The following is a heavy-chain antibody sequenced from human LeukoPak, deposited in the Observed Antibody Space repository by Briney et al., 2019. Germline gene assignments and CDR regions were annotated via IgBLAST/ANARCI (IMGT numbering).Heavy chain of an antibody. Sequence: PSETPSLTCAVYGGSFSGNYWTWIRQPPGKRLEWVGEINHSGSTNYNPSLKSRVTISVDTSKNQFSLKLSSVTAADTAVYYCARGSALPSWTYYYDSNGYYYFDYLGQATLVTVSS. V-gene: IGHV4-34*01. CDR3: ARGSALPSWTYYYDSNGYYYFDY. D-gene: IGHD3-22*01. CDR1: GGSFSGNY. J-gene: IGHJ4*02. CDR2: INHSGST.